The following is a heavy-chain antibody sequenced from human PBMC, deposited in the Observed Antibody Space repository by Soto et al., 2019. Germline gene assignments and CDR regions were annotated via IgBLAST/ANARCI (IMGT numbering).Heavy chain of an antibody. CDR3: ARVFPDGWVEPGVVRGYLDT. D-gene: IGHD3-10*01. CDR2: IIPIFGTI. CDR1: VEFFSNYG. J-gene: IGHJ4*02. V-gene: IGHV1-69*01. Sequence: QAQLVQSGAEVKEPGSSVKLSCKASVEFFSNYGISWVRQAPGQGLELMGGIIPIFGTISNAEKFQGRVTITAAESTNTVYMELRNLRSADTALYFCARVFPDGWVEPGVVRGYLDTWGRGTLVTVSS.